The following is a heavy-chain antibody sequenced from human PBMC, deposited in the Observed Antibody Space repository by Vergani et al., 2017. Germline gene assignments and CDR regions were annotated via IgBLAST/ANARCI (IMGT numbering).Heavy chain of an antibody. CDR1: GGSISSYY. CDR2: IYYSGST. D-gene: IGHD4-17*01. CDR3: ARGLSDGEDNWFDP. Sequence: QVQLQESGPGLVKPSQTLSLTCTVSGGSISSYYWSWIRQPPGKGLERIGYIYYSGSTNYNPSLKSRVTISVDTSKNKFSLKLSSVTAADTAVYYCARGLSDGEDNWFDPWGQGTLVTVSS. V-gene: IGHV4-59*01. J-gene: IGHJ5*02.